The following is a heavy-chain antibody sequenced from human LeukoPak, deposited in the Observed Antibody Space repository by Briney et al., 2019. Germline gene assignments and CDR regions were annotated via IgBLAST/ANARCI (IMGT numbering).Heavy chain of an antibody. D-gene: IGHD2-2*01. CDR2: IGTAGDT. Sequence: GGSLRLSCAASGFTFSSYDMHWVRQATGKGLEWVSAIGTAGDTYYPGSVKGRFTISRENAKNSLYFQMNSLRAGDTAVYYCARGLDCSSTSCYSEYYMDVWGKGTTVTVSS. J-gene: IGHJ6*03. V-gene: IGHV3-13*01. CDR3: ARGLDCSSTSCYSEYYMDV. CDR1: GFTFSSYD.